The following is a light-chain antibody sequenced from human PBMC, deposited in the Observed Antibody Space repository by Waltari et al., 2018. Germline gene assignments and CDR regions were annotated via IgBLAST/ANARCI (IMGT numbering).Light chain of an antibody. CDR1: EGIGRY. CDR2: AAS. V-gene: IGKV1-39*01. CDR3: QQSYTSPYT. Sequence: DIQMTQSPSSLSASVGDRITITCRASEGIGRYLNWYQQRPGKAPKLLIYAASNLQSGAPSRFSGSGPGTACTLTISSLQPEDSATYYCQQSYTSPYTFGQGT. J-gene: IGKJ2*01.